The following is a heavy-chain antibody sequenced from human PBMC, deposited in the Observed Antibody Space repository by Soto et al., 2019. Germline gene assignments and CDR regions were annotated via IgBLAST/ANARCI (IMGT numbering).Heavy chain of an antibody. Sequence: PGESLKISCKGSGYSFTSYWIGWVRQMPGKGLEWMGIIYPGDSDTRYSPSFQGQVTISADKSISTAYLQWSSLKASDTAMYYCARHKGAHSSGYSPAPHWGQGTLVTVSS. CDR3: ARHKGAHSSGYSPAPH. CDR1: GYSFTSYW. D-gene: IGHD3-22*01. V-gene: IGHV5-51*01. J-gene: IGHJ4*02. CDR2: IYPGDSDT.